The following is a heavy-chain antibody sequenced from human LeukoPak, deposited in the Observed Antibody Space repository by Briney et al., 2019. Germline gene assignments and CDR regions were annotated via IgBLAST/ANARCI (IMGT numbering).Heavy chain of an antibody. CDR2: INPNSGGT. CDR3: ARDPCSSTSCYPYP. D-gene: IGHD2-2*01. J-gene: IGHJ5*02. V-gene: IGHV1-2*02. Sequence: ASVKVSCKASGYTFTGYYMHWVRQAPGQGLEWMGWINPNSGGTNYAQKFQGRVTMTRDTSISTAYMELSRPRSDDTAVYYCARDPCSSTSCYPYPWGQGTLVTVSS. CDR1: GYTFTGYY.